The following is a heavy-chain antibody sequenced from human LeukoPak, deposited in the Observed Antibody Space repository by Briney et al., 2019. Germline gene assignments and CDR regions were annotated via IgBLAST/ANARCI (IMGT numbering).Heavy chain of an antibody. J-gene: IGHJ1*01. V-gene: IGHV4-59*08. CDR1: GGSISVYY. Sequence: SATLSLTCTVSGGSISVYYWSWIRQPPGKGLEWIGYIYYSGSTNYNPSLKTRVTISVDTSKNQFSLKLSSVTSTDTAVYYCARHSKYYYDSSGSYVGYFQHWGQGTLVTVSS. D-gene: IGHD3-22*01. CDR3: ARHSKYYYDSSGSYVGYFQH. CDR2: IYYSGST.